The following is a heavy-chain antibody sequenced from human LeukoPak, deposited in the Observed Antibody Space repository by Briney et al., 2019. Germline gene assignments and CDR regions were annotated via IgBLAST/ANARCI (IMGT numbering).Heavy chain of an antibody. J-gene: IGHJ4*02. CDR3: ARSRRRVVTLYYFDY. Sequence: SETLSLTCTVSGGSISSSSYYWGWIRQPPGKGLEWIGSIYYSGSTYYNPSLKSRVTKSVDTSKNQFSLKLSSVTAADTAVYYCARSRRRVVTLYYFDYWGQGTLVTVSS. CDR2: IYYSGST. V-gene: IGHV4-39*01. CDR1: GGSISSSSYY. D-gene: IGHD3-3*01.